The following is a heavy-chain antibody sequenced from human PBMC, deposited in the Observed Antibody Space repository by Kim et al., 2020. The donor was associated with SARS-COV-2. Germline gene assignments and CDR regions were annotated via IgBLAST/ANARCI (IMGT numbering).Heavy chain of an antibody. CDR3: AKESGSGSYYACTYYYYGMDV. D-gene: IGHD3-10*01. V-gene: IGHV3-30*18. CDR1: GFTFSSYG. J-gene: IGHJ6*02. Sequence: GGSLRLSCAASGFTFSSYGMHWVRQAPGKGLEWVAVISYDGSNKYYADSVNGRFTISRDNSKNTLYLQMNSLRAEDTAVYYCAKESGSGSYYACTYYYYGMDVWGQGTTVTVSS. CDR2: ISYDGSNK.